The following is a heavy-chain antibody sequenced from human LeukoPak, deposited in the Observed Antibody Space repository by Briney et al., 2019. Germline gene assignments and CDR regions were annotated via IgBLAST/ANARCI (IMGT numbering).Heavy chain of an antibody. CDR1: GGTFSSYA. Sequence: GASVKVSCKASGGTFSSYAISWVRQAPGQGLEWMGRIIPILGIANYAQKFQGRVTITADKSTSTAYMELSSLRSEDTAVYYCARDPPQSDAFDIWGQGTMVTVSS. V-gene: IGHV1-69*04. J-gene: IGHJ3*02. CDR3: ARDPPQSDAFDI. CDR2: IIPILGIA.